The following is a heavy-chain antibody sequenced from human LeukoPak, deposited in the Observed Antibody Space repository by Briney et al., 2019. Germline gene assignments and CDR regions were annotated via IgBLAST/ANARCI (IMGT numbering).Heavy chain of an antibody. CDR1: GYTCTGYY. CDR3: ARDVGKDSGYDWMSVVY. CDR2: INPNSGGT. Sequence: GASVKVSCKASGYTCTGYYMHWVRQAPGQGLEWMGWINPNSGGTNYAQKFQGRVTMTRDTSISTAYMELSRLRSDDTAVYYCARDVGKDSGYDWMSVVYWGQGTLVTVSS. J-gene: IGHJ4*02. D-gene: IGHD5-12*01. V-gene: IGHV1-2*02.